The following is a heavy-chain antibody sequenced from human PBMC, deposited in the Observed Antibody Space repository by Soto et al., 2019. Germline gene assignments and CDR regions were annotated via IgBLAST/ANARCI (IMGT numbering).Heavy chain of an antibody. CDR2: IIPILGTA. D-gene: IGHD1-1*01. Sequence: QVQLVQSGAEVKKPGSSVKVSCKASGGTFSSYAISWVRRAPVQGLEWRGGIIPILGTANYAQKFQGRVTITADESTSTAYMELSSLRSEDTAVDSCAREGWNDEYLGYWGQGTLVTVSS. CDR3: AREGWNDEYLGY. CDR1: GGTFSSYA. V-gene: IGHV1-69*12. J-gene: IGHJ4*02.